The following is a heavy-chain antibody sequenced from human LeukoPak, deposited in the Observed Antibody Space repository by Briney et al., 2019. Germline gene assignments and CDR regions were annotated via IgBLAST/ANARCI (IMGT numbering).Heavy chain of an antibody. Sequence: PSETLSLTCTVSGGSVSSGTYYWTWIRQPPGKGLEWIGYISYSGSTNYNPSLKSRVTISVDTSKNQFSLKLSSVTAADTAVYYCASSSYGDYSGSPFDYWGQGTLVTVSS. V-gene: IGHV4-61*01. CDR1: GGSVSSGTYY. CDR2: ISYSGST. J-gene: IGHJ4*02. CDR3: ASSSYGDYSGSPFDY. D-gene: IGHD4-17*01.